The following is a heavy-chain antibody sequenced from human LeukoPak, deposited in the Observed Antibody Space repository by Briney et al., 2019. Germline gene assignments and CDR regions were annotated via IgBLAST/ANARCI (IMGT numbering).Heavy chain of an antibody. J-gene: IGHJ4*02. CDR2: VYHSGSR. D-gene: IGHD5-12*01. CDR1: GGSTFLFY. V-gene: IGHV4-59*08. Sequence: SETLSLTCTVSGGSTFLFYWSWIRQTPGKGLEWIGYVYHSGSRNYNPSLKSRVTMSEDTSNNQISLQLTSVTAADTAVYYCARIPSGYDYYFDYWGQGTLVTVSS. CDR3: ARIPSGYDYYFDY.